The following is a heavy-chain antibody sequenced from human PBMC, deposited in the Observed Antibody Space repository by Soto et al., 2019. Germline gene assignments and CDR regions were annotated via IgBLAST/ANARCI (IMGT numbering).Heavy chain of an antibody. CDR2: IYSGGST. J-gene: IGHJ4*02. V-gene: IGHV3-53*04. D-gene: IGHD2-15*01. CDR3: ARAPYVVAPDY. CDR1: GFTVSGNY. Sequence: GGSLRLSCSASGFTVSGNYMSWVRQAPGKGLEWVSVIYSGGSTYYADSVKGRFTISRHNSKNTLYLQMNSLRAEDTAVYYCARAPYVVAPDYWGQGTLVTVSS.